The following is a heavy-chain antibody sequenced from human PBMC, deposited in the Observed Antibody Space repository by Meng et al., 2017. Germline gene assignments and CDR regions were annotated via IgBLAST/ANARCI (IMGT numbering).Heavy chain of an antibody. CDR3: ARDDDYDCSGSEIRTPYFDY. Sequence: GSLRLSCTVSGGSISRSSYYWGRIRHTPGKGLEWIGSIYYSGSTYYNPSLKSRVTISVDTSKNQFTLKLSSVTAADTAVYYCARDDDYDCSGSEIRTPYFDYWGQGTLVTVSS. J-gene: IGHJ4*02. D-gene: IGHD3-22*01. V-gene: IGHV4-39*06. CDR2: IYYSGST. CDR1: GGSISRSSYY.